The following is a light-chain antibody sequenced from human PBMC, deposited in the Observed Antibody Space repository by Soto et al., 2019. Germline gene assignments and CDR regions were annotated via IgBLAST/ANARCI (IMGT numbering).Light chain of an antibody. CDR1: SSNIGGTNY. J-gene: IGLJ2*01. V-gene: IGLV1-47*02. CDR3: ASWDDRLGAVI. CDR2: SNN. Sequence: QSVLTQPPSASGTPGQKVFISCSERSSNIGGTNYAYWYQQLPGAAPKLLMHSNNLRPSGVPERISGSTFGTAASLSISGLRSEDEAVYYCASWDDRLGAVIFGGGTKVTVL.